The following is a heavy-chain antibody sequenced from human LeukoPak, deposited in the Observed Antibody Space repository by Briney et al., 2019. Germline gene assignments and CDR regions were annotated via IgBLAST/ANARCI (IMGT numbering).Heavy chain of an antibody. J-gene: IGHJ2*01. CDR2: VSADGRTQ. CDR1: GFTFRTYS. CDR3: ASAYSTQPEHWYFDL. V-gene: IGHV3-30*03. Sequence: PGGSLRLSCAASGFTFRTYSIHWVRQAPGKGLEWVTVVSADGRTQLYSDSVKGRFTISRDNSLNTLHLQMNSLRSEDTAVYYCASAYSTQPEHWYFDLWGRGTLVTVSS. D-gene: IGHD4-11*01.